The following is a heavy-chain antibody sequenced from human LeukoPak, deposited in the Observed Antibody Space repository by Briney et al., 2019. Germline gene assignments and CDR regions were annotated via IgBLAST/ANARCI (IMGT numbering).Heavy chain of an antibody. CDR1: GFTFSSYA. CDR2: FSGSGGTT. Sequence: GGSLRLSCAASGFTFSSYAMNWVRQAPGRGLEWVSGFSGSGGTTYYADSVKGRFTISRDNSKNTLYLQMNSLGAEDTAVYYCANGNRCTSPNCLGYYYFYMDVWGKGTTVTVSS. J-gene: IGHJ6*03. CDR3: ANGNRCTSPNCLGYYYFYMDV. D-gene: IGHD2-8*01. V-gene: IGHV3-23*01.